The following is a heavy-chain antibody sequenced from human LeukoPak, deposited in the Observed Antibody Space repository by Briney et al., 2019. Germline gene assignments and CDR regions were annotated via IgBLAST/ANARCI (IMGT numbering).Heavy chain of an antibody. V-gene: IGHV3-23*01. CDR2: ISGSGDST. CDR1: EFTFSSYA. Sequence: GGSLRLSCAASEFTFSSYAMQWVRQAPGKGLEWVSGISGSGDSTYYADSVKGRFTISRDNAKNSLYLQMNSLRHDDTAVYYCARRYSSVYWAMDVWGQGTTVTVSS. J-gene: IGHJ6*02. CDR3: ARRYSSVYWAMDV. D-gene: IGHD2-21*01.